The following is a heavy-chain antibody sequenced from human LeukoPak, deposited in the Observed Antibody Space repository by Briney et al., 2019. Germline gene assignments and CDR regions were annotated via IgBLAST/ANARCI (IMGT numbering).Heavy chain of an antibody. J-gene: IGHJ4*02. CDR2: IARDGGAK. V-gene: IGHV3-30*03. D-gene: IGHD6-19*01. Sequence: GTSLRLFCVASGFSFSNHGMHWVRQAPGKGLEWVSVIARDGGAKFYVDSVKGRFTLSRDSPKNMFFLQMNFLTVEDTAIYYFATEATWGQWYFDHWGQGTPVTVSS. CDR1: GFSFSNHG. CDR3: ATEATWGQWYFDH.